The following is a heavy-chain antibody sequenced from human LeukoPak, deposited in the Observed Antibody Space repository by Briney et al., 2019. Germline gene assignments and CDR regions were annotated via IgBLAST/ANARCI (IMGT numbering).Heavy chain of an antibody. CDR2: ISSSGSTI. J-gene: IGHJ4*02. D-gene: IGHD3-3*01. Sequence: PGGSLRLSCVVSGFTLSSRWMMWVRQAPGKGLEWVSYISSSGSTIYYADSVKGRFTISRDNAKNSLYLQMNSLRAEDTAVYYCARGPPYYDFWSGYYHYWGQGTLVTVSS. CDR1: GFTLSSRW. V-gene: IGHV3-48*04. CDR3: ARGPPYYDFWSGYYHY.